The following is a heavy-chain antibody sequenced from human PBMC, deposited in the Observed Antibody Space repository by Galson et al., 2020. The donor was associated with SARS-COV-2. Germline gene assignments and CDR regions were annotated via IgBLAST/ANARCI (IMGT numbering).Heavy chain of an antibody. CDR2: ISSSSSYI. V-gene: IGHV3-21*01. Sequence: NSGGSLRLSCAASGFTFSSSSMNWVRKAPGKGLEWVSSISSSSSYIYYADSVKGRFTISRDNAKNSLYLQMNSLRAEDTAVYYCARSAKEVTIFGVVITDWYFDLWGRGTLVTVSS. J-gene: IGHJ2*01. CDR3: ARSAKEVTIFGVVITDWYFDL. CDR1: GFTFSSSS. D-gene: IGHD3-3*01.